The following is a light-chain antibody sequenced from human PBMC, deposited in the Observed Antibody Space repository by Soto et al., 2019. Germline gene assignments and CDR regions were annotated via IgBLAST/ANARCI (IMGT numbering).Light chain of an antibody. CDR2: DAS. V-gene: IGKV1-5*02. Sequence: DIQMTQSPSTLSASVGDRVTIICRASQTISTWLAWYQQKPGKAPELLIYDASTLESGVPSRFSGSGSGTEFSLTISSLQPDDFATFYCQQYSSFSRTFGQGTKVDIK. CDR1: QTISTW. J-gene: IGKJ1*01. CDR3: QQYSSFSRT.